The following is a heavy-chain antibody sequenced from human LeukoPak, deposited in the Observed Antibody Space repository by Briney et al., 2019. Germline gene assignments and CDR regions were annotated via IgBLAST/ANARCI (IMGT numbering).Heavy chain of an antibody. CDR2: IYANGNT. J-gene: IGHJ5*02. CDR3: ARVGEGELGNWFDP. CDR1: GFTVSGNY. D-gene: IGHD3-10*01. V-gene: IGHV3-53*01. Sequence: GGSLRLSCAVSGFTVSGNYITWVRQAPGKGLEWVSVIYANGNTYYADSMQGRLSISRDNSKNTVFLQMNSLRAEDTAMYYCARVGEGELGNWFDPWGQGTLVTVSS.